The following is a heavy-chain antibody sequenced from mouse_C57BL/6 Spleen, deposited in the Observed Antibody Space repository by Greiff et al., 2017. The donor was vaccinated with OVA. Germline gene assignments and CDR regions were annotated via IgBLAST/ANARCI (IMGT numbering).Heavy chain of an antibody. Sequence: VQLQQSGPELVKPGASVKISCKASGYAFSSSWMNWVKQRPGKGLEWIGRIYPGDGDTNYNGKFKGQATLTADKSSSTAYMQLSSLTSEDSAVYFCARFLFDYWGQGTTLTVSS. V-gene: IGHV1-82*01. CDR3: ARFLFDY. CDR1: GYAFSSSW. J-gene: IGHJ2*01. CDR2: IYPGDGDT.